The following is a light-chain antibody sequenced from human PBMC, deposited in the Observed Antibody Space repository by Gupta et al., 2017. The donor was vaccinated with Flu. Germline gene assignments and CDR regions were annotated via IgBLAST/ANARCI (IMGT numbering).Light chain of an antibody. V-gene: IGLV1-47*01. Sequence: QSVLTQPPSASGTPGQRATISCSGTSSNIGSNYVYWYQQLPGTAPKLLIYRNNQRPSGVPDRFSGSKSGTSASLAISGLRSEDEADYYCAAWDDSLKVFGGGTKLTVL. J-gene: IGLJ3*02. CDR2: RNN. CDR3: AAWDDSLKV. CDR1: SSNIGSNY.